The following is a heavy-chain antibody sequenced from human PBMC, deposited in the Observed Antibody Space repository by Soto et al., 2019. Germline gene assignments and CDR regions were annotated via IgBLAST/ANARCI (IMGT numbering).Heavy chain of an antibody. CDR1: GFTFSNYW. CDR2: MNSDGSNT. D-gene: IGHD1-26*01. V-gene: IGHV3-74*01. J-gene: IGHJ4*02. Sequence: EVQLVESGGALVQPGGSLRLSCAASGFTFSNYWMHWVRQAPGKGLVWISRMNSDGSNTVYADAVKGRFTISRDNAKNTLSLQMNSLRVEDTAVYYWATCKGGVGHGPTSYWGQGPLVTVSS. CDR3: ATCKGGVGHGPTSY.